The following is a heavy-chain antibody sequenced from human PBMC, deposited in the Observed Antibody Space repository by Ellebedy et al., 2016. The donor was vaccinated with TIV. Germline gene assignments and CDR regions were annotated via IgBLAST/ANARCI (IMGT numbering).Heavy chain of an antibody. D-gene: IGHD2-15*01. J-gene: IGHJ4*02. V-gene: IGHV1-2*02. CDR3: ARDTPIGAQNDY. CDR1: GYSFTAYY. CDR2: IDPNSGGT. Sequence: ASVKVSCKASGYSFTAYYVHWVRQAPGQGLEWMGWIDPNSGGTNYAQKFQGRVTMTRDTSTSTAYMELSRLRSDDTAMYYCARDTPIGAQNDYWGQGTLVTVSS.